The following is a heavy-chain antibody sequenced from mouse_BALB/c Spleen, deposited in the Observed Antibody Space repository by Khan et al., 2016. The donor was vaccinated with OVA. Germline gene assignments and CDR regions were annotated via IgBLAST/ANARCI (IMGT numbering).Heavy chain of an antibody. J-gene: IGHJ2*01. V-gene: IGHV3-2*02. CDR1: GYSITTDYA. CDR2: ISYSGNT. D-gene: IGHD2-10*02. Sequence: EVQLQESGPGLVKPSQSLSLTCTVTGYSITTDYAWNWIRQFPGNKLEWMGYISYSGNTKYNPSLKSRISITRDTSKNQFFLQLKSVTTEDTARYGCERVYGGDFDYWGQGTTLTVSS. CDR3: ERVYGGDFDY.